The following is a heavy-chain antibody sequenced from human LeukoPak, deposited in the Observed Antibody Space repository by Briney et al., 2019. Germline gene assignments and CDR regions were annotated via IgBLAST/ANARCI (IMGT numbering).Heavy chain of an antibody. CDR1: GGSISSYY. Sequence: SETLSLTCTVSGGSISSYYWSWIRQPPGKGLEWIGNIYDRGSTKYNPSLKSRVIISVDTSKNQFSLRLSSVTAADTAMYYCARGRTFDNWGQGTLVTVSS. J-gene: IGHJ4*02. CDR3: ARGRTFDN. V-gene: IGHV4-59*01. CDR2: IYDRGST.